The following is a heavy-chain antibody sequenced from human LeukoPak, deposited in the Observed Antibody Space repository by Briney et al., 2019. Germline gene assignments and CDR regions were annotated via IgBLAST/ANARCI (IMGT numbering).Heavy chain of an antibody. CDR2: ISSSSRHI. Sequence: GGSLRLSCAASRFALSSYSMNWVREAPGKGLEWVSSISSSSRHIYYADPVKGRFTISRDNFKNTLYLQMSSVRTEDTAVYCCATDFAEAFDYWGQGTLVTVSS. CDR3: ATDFAEAFDY. CDR1: RFALSSYS. V-gene: IGHV3-21*01. J-gene: IGHJ4*02.